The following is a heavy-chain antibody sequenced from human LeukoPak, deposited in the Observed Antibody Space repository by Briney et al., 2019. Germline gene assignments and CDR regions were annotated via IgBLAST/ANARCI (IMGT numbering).Heavy chain of an antibody. CDR1: GFTFSSYA. Sequence: PGGSLRLSCAASGFTFSSYAMHWVRQAPGKGLEWVAVISYDGSNKYYADSVKGRFTISRDNSKNTLYLQMNSLRAEDTAVYYCARDIVLMVYAIPPDYYYYYMDVWGKGTTVTVSS. CDR2: ISYDGSNK. V-gene: IGHV3-30*04. J-gene: IGHJ6*03. CDR3: ARDIVLMVYAIPPDYYYYYMDV. D-gene: IGHD2-8*01.